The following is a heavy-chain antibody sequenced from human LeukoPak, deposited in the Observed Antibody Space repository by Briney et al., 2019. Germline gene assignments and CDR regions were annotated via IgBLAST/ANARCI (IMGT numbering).Heavy chain of an antibody. CDR2: IYYSGST. J-gene: IGHJ4*02. D-gene: IGHD5-18*01. CDR3: ARDSDTHTDY. V-gene: IGHV4-59*01. Sequence: AGGSLRLSCAASGFIFSSYSMNWVRQAPGKGLEWIGYIYYSGSTNYNPSLKSRVTISVDTSKNQFSLKLSSVTAADTAVYYCARDSDTHTDYWGQGTLVTVSS. CDR1: GFIFSSYS.